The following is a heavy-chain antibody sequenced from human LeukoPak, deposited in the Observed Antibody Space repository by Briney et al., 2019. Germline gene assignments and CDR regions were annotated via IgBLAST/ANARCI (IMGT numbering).Heavy chain of an antibody. CDR2: IWYDGSNK. J-gene: IGHJ4*02. Sequence: GGSLRLSCAASGFTFSSYGMHWVRQAPGKGLEWVAVIWYDGSNKYYADSVKGRFTISRDNSKNTLYLQMNSLTAEDTAVYYCARDPPGVVLGDYWGQGTLVTVSS. CDR3: ARDPPGVVLGDY. CDR1: GFTFSSYG. D-gene: IGHD3-16*01. V-gene: IGHV3-33*01.